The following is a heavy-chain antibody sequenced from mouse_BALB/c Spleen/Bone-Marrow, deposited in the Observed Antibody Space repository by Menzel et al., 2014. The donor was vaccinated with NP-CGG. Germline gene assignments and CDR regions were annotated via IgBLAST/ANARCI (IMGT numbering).Heavy chain of an antibody. V-gene: IGHV1-5*01. CDR1: GYTFTSYW. J-gene: IGHJ4*01. D-gene: IGHD1-1*01. Sequence: EVQLQQSGTVLARPGASVKMSCKASGYTFTSYWMHWVKQRPGQGLEWIGAIYPGNSDTSYNQKFKGKAKLTAVTSTSTAYMELSSLANEDSAVYYCTRYPYYYGSRNYYAMDYWDQGTSVTVSS. CDR3: TRYPYYYGSRNYYAMDY. CDR2: IYPGNSDT.